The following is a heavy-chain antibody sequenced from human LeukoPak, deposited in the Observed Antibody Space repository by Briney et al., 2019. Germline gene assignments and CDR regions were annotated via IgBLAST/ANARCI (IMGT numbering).Heavy chain of an antibody. V-gene: IGHV4-59*08. Sequence: PSETLSLTCTVSGGSISSYYWSWIRQPPGKGLEWIGYIYYSGSTNYNPSLKSRVTISVGTSKNQFSLKLSSVTAADTAVYYCARQGYCSGGSCRALSSVWFDPWGQGTLVTVSS. J-gene: IGHJ5*02. CDR2: IYYSGST. CDR3: ARQGYCSGGSCRALSSVWFDP. D-gene: IGHD2-15*01. CDR1: GGSISSYY.